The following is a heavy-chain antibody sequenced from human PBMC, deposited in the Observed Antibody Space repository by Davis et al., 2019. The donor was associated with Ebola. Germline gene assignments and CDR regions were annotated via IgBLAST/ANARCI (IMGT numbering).Heavy chain of an antibody. V-gene: IGHV1-2*06. Sequence: ASVKVSCKASGYTFTGYYMHWVRQAPGQGLEWMGRINPNSGGTNYAQKLQGRVTMTRDTSISTAYMELSRLRSDDTAVYYCAREGSSIAARLPWFDPWGQGTLVTVSS. D-gene: IGHD6-6*01. CDR3: AREGSSIAARLPWFDP. J-gene: IGHJ5*02. CDR1: GYTFTGYY. CDR2: INPNSGGT.